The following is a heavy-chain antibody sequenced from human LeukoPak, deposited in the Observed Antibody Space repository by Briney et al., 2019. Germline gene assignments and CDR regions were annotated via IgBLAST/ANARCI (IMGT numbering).Heavy chain of an antibody. CDR1: GGTFSSYA. D-gene: IGHD3-22*01. Sequence: ASVKVSCKASGGTFSSYAISWVRQAPGQGLEWMGGIIPIFGTANYAQKFQGRVTITADESTSTAYMELSSLRSEDTAVYYCASPRITTKHLSGAFDIWGQGTMVTVSS. J-gene: IGHJ3*02. CDR2: IIPIFGTA. CDR3: ASPRITTKHLSGAFDI. V-gene: IGHV1-69*13.